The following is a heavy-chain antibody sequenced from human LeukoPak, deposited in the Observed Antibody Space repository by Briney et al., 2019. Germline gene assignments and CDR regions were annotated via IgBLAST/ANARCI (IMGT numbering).Heavy chain of an antibody. V-gene: IGHV4-30-2*01. J-gene: IGHJ4*02. D-gene: IGHD3-10*01. CDR2: IYHSGST. Sequence: SETLSLTCAVSGGSISSGDYSWSWIRQPPGKGLEWIGYIYHSGSTYYNPSLKSRVTISVDRSKNQFSLKLSSVTAADTAVYYCARGITMVQLGAWSTYYFDYWGQGTLVTVSS. CDR3: ARGITMVQLGAWSTYYFDY. CDR1: GGSISSGDYS.